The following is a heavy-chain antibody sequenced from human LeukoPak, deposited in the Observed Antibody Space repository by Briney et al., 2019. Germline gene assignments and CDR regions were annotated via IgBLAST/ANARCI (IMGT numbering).Heavy chain of an antibody. Sequence: PSETLSLTCTVSGASIGSTTYYWDWFRHLPGKGLEWIGNIYDGGSTHYNPSLKSRLTMSVDTSKNHFSLRLNSVTAADTAIYYCATHRRPGSGGYENAFEIWGQGTMVTVSS. D-gene: IGHD5-12*01. CDR1: GASIGSTTYY. V-gene: IGHV4-39*02. J-gene: IGHJ3*02. CDR2: IYDGGST. CDR3: ATHRRPGSGGYENAFEI.